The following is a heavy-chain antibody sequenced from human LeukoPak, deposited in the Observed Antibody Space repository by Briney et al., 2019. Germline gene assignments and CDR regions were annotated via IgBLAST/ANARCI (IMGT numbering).Heavy chain of an antibody. CDR1: GFTFSSYS. D-gene: IGHD3-9*01. CDR2: ISYDGSNK. V-gene: IGHV3-30*03. Sequence: PGASLRLSCAASGFTFSSYSMCWVRQAPGKGPEWVAVISYDGSNKYYADSVKGRFTISRDNSKNTLYLQMNSLRAEDTAVYYCARVLSGYPRRDYYYGMDVWGKGTTVTVSS. J-gene: IGHJ6*04. CDR3: ARVLSGYPRRDYYYGMDV.